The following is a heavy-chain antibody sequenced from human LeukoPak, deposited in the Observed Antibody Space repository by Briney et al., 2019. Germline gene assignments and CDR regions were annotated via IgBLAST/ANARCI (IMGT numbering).Heavy chain of an antibody. D-gene: IGHD2-21*02. J-gene: IGHJ3*02. CDR2: IYSGGST. V-gene: IGHV3-53*01. CDR1: GFTVSSNY. Sequence: GRSLRLPCAASGFTVSSNYMSWVRQAPGKGLEWVSVIYSGGSTYYADSVKGRFTISRHSSRNTLYLQMNSLRAEDTAVYYCAKVRDCGGDCYWDAFDIWGQGTMVTLSS. CDR3: AKVRDCGGDCYWDAFDI.